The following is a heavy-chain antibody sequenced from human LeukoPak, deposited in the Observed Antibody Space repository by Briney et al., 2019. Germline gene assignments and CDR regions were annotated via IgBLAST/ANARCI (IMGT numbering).Heavy chain of an antibody. CDR1: GFTFDDYA. J-gene: IGHJ4*02. Sequence: GGSLRLSCAASGFTFDDYAMHWVRQAPGKGLEWVSGISWNSGSIGYADSVEGRFTISRDNAKNSLYLQMNSLRAEDAALYYCAKDKFGIAAAGSSFDYWGQGTLVTVSS. CDR2: ISWNSGSI. V-gene: IGHV3-9*01. D-gene: IGHD6-13*01. CDR3: AKDKFGIAAAGSSFDY.